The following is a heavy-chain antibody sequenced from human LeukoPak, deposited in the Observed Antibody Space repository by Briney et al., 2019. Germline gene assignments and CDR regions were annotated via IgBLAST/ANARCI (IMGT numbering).Heavy chain of an antibody. J-gene: IGHJ3*02. D-gene: IGHD4-17*01. CDR3: ARLAGDYGDYKDATIDAFDI. CDR2: INPNSGGT. V-gene: IGHV1-2*04. CDR1: GYTFTGYY. Sequence: ASVKVSCKASGYTFTGYYMHWVRQAPGQGLEWMGWINPNSGGTNYAQKFQGWVTMTRDTSISTAYMELSRLRSDDTAVYYCARLAGDYGDYKDATIDAFDIWGQGTMVTVSS.